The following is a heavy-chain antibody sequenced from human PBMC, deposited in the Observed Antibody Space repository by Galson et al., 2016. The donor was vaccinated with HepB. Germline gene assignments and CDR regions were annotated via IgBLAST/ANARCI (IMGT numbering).Heavy chain of an antibody. Sequence: LRLSCAASGFTFSSHAMGWVRQAPGKGLEWVSSISGGDGRTYYSDSVKGRFTISRDNSKNTPFLQMNSLRAEDTAMYYCAKALDSDWYQQTRLFDYWGQGTLVTVSS. D-gene: IGHD3-9*01. CDR3: AKALDSDWYQQTRLFDY. J-gene: IGHJ4*02. V-gene: IGHV3-23*01. CDR2: ISGGDGRT. CDR1: GFTFSSHA.